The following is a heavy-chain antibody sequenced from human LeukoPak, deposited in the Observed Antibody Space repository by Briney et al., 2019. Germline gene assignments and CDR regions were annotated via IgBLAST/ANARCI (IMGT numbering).Heavy chain of an antibody. CDR2: ISYDGSNK. D-gene: IGHD3-22*01. CDR1: GFTFSSYA. CDR3: SRVQTYYYDSSGYYRGGAFDI. Sequence: GGSLRLSCAASGFTFSSYAMHWVRQAPGKGLEWVAVISYDGSNKYYADSVKGRFTISRDNAKNSLYLQMNSLRAEDTAVYYCSRVQTYYYDSSGYYRGGAFDIWGQGTMVTVSS. V-gene: IGHV3-30-3*01. J-gene: IGHJ3*02.